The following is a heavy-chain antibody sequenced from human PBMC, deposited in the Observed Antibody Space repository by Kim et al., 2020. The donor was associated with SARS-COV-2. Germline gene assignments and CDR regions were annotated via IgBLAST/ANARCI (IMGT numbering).Heavy chain of an antibody. Sequence: NKYYADSVKGRFTISRDNSKNTLYLQMNSLRAEDTAVYYCAKDRDGQIDYWGQGTLVTVSS. J-gene: IGHJ4*02. CDR3: AKDRDGQIDY. V-gene: IGHV3-30*02. CDR2: NK.